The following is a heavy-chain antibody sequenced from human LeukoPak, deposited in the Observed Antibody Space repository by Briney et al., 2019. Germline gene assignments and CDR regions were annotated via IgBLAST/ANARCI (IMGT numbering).Heavy chain of an antibody. J-gene: IGHJ4*02. D-gene: IGHD4-23*01. CDR3: ASFAGYGGNSLDF. V-gene: IGHV1-2*06. CDR2: INPNSGDT. CDR1: GYTFAGYY. Sequence: ASVKVSCKASGYTFAGYYMHWVRQAPGQGLEWMGRINPNSGDTNYAQKFQGRVTMTRDTSISTAYMELSRLRSDDTAVYYCASFAGYGGNSLDFWGQGTLVTVSS.